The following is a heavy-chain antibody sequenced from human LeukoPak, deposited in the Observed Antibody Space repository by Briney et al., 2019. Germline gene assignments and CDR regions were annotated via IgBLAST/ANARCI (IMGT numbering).Heavy chain of an antibody. Sequence: ASVKVSCKASGYTFTAYYIHWVRQAPGQGLEWMGWVNPNSGVTNYAQKFQGRVTMTRDQSLSAASMELSRLRSDDTAVYYCARRVLTAIELGGRGPLVTVSS. D-gene: IGHD2-8*02. CDR1: GYTFTAYY. J-gene: IGHJ2*01. CDR3: ARRVLTAIEL. V-gene: IGHV1-2*02. CDR2: VNPNSGVT.